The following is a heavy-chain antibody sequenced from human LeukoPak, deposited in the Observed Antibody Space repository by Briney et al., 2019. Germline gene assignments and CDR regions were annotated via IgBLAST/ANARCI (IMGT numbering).Heavy chain of an antibody. V-gene: IGHV3-30*02. CDR2: IRYDGSNK. Sequence: PGGSLRLSCAASGSTFYSYGMHWVRQAPGKGLEWVAFIRYDGSNKYYADSVKGRFTISRDNSKNTLYLQMNSLRAEDTAVYYCAKVEISSDYYYYYYMDVWGKGTTVTISS. CDR3: AKVEISSDYYYYYYMDV. J-gene: IGHJ6*03. D-gene: IGHD6-19*01. CDR1: GSTFYSYG.